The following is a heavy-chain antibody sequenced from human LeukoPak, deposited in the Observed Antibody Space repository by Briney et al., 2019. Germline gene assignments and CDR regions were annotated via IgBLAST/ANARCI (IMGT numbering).Heavy chain of an antibody. D-gene: IGHD6-13*01. J-gene: IGHJ6*02. CDR2: INSDGSST. Sequence: GGSLRLSCAASGFTFSSYWMHRVRQAPGKGLVWVSRINSDGSSTSYADSVKGRFTISRDNAKNTLYLQMNNLRAEDTAVYYCARVIEGIAAAGTYYYYYGMDVWGQGTTVTVSS. V-gene: IGHV3-74*01. CDR3: ARVIEGIAAAGTYYYYYGMDV. CDR1: GFTFSSYW.